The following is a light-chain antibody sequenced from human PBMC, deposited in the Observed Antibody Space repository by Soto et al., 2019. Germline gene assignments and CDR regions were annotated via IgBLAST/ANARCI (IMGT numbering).Light chain of an antibody. CDR3: EAWDDSLSGHV. V-gene: IGLV1-47*01. CDR2: RNT. Sequence: QSVLTQPPSASGTPGRTVTISCSGSRSNIGNNYVCWYQQLPGAAPKLLIYRNTQRPSGVPDRFSGSKSGTAASLAISGLRSEDEADYFCEAWDDSLSGHVFGTGTKV. CDR1: RSNIGNNY. J-gene: IGLJ1*01.